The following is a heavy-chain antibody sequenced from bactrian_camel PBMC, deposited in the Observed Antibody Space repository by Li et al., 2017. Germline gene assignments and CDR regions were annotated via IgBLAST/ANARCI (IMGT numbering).Heavy chain of an antibody. J-gene: IGHJ4*01. CDR2: IYTGGGSI. CDR3: AANRLGSSWCLARRPNDNI. D-gene: IGHD6*01. V-gene: IGHV3S28*01. Sequence: QLVESGGGSVQAGGSLRLSCVASDYSYNCMGWFRQAPGKEREGVAAIYTGGGSINYADSVKGRFTISQDNAKNNLYLQMNSLQPEDTAMYYCAANRLGSSWCLARRPNDNIWGQGTQVTVS. CDR1: DYSYNC.